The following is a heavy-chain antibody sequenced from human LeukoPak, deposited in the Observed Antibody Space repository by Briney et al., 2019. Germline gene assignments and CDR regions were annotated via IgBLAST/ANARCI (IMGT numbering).Heavy chain of an antibody. V-gene: IGHV3-74*01. D-gene: IGHD3-22*01. CDR3: ARGPRYYDSSGFHFRFDY. CDR2: INSDGSST. CDR1: GFTFSSYS. Sequence: GGSLRLSCAASGFTFSSYSMNWVRQAPGKGLVWVSRINSDGSSTSYADSVKGRFTISRDNAKNTLYLQMNSLRAEDTAVYYCARGPRYYDSSGFHFRFDYWGQGTLVTVSS. J-gene: IGHJ4*02.